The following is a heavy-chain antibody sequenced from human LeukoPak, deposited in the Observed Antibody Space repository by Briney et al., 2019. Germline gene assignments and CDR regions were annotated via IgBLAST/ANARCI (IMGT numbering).Heavy chain of an antibody. V-gene: IGHV1-2*02. J-gene: IGHJ4*02. CDR1: GYTFTDYY. CDR3: ARGRNIEMTTMSGGSDY. CDR2: LNPNSGDT. Sequence: ASVRVSCKASGYTFTDYYMHWVRQAPGQGLEWMGWLNPNSGDTNYAQKFQARVSMTRDSSISTAYMDLSDLRSDDTAVYSCARGRNIEMTTMSGGSDYWGQGTLATVSS. D-gene: IGHD5-24*01.